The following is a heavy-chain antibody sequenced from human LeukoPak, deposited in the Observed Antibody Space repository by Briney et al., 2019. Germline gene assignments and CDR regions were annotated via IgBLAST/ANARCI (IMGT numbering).Heavy chain of an antibody. CDR3: ARDLTDPPYYYYYIDV. Sequence: GGSLRLSCAASGFTFSSYWMHWVRQAPGKGLEWVSCISSSGYSIYYADSVKGRFTTSRDNAKNSLYLQMNSLRAEDTAVYYCARDLTDPPYYYYYIDVWGKGTTVTISS. CDR1: GFTFSSYW. CDR2: ISSSGYSI. V-gene: IGHV3-21*01. J-gene: IGHJ6*03.